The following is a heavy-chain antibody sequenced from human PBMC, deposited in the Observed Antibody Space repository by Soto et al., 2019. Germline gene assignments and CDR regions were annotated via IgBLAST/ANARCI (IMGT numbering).Heavy chain of an antibody. J-gene: IGHJ4*02. CDR1: GFTFSSYG. CDR2: ISYDGSNK. V-gene: IGHV3-30*18. Sequence: LRLSCAVSGFTFSSYGIHWARQAPGKGLVWGAVISYDGSNKDYADSVKGRFTIFRDNSKNTLYLQMNSLRAVDTAVYYCPKGRGVTAIHSYFDQWGPGTLVTVSA. D-gene: IGHD2-21*02. CDR3: PKGRGVTAIHSYFDQ.